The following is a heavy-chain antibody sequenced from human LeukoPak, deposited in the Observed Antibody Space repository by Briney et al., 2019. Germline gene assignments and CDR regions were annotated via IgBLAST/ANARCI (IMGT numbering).Heavy chain of an antibody. CDR2: ICTSGST. CDR3: ARVTTGGYYNY. CDR1: GGSISSSSYY. Sequence: SETLSLTCTVSGGSISSSSYYWSWIRQPAGKGLEWIGRICTSGSTNYNPSLKSRVTISLDTSENHFSLKLSSVTAADTAVYYCARVTTGGYYNYWGQGTLVTVSS. D-gene: IGHD3-22*01. J-gene: IGHJ4*02. V-gene: IGHV4-61*02.